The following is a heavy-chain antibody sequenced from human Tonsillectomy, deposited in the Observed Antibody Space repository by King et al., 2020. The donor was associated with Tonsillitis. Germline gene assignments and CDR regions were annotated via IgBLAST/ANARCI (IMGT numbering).Heavy chain of an antibody. CDR1: GGTFISYA. V-gene: IGHV1-69*01. D-gene: IGHD2-15*01. J-gene: IGHJ6*02. CDR2: IIPIIGTA. Sequence: LQLVQSGAEVKKPGSSVKVSCKASGGTFISYAISWVRQAPGQGLEWMGGIIPIIGTANYAQKFQARITITADESTSTAYMELSSLRSEDTAIYYCARGSCSGGRCYYYYGMDVWGQGTTVTVSS. CDR3: ARGSCSGGRCYYYYGMDV.